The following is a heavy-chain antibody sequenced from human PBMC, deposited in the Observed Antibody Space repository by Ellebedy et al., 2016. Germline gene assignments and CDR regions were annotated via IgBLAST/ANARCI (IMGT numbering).Heavy chain of an antibody. CDR1: GFTFSSYW. J-gene: IGHJ4*02. CDR2: ISSSGSTM. Sequence: GESLKISXAASGFTFSSYWMTWVRQAPGKGLEWVSYISSSGSTMFYADSVKGRFTISRDNAKNSLYLQMNSLRAEDTAVYYCARGLVWGQGTLVTVSS. CDR3: ARGLV. D-gene: IGHD6-6*01. V-gene: IGHV3-11*01.